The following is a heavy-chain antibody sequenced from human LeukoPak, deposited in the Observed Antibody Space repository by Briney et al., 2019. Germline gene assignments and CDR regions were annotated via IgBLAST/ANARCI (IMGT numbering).Heavy chain of an antibody. D-gene: IGHD3-9*01. CDR2: IKQDGSEK. CDR1: GFTFSSYW. CDR3: AREVPGHYDILTGPDY. J-gene: IGHJ4*02. V-gene: IGHV3-7*03. Sequence: QPGGSLRPSCAASGFTFSSYWMSWVRQAPGKGLEWVANIKQDGSEKYYVDSVKGRFTISRDNAKNSLYLQMNSLRAEDTAVYYCAREVPGHYDILTGPDYWGQGTLVTVSS.